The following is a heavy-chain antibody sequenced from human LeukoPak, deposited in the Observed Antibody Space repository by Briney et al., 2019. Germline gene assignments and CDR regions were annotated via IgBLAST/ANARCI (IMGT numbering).Heavy chain of an antibody. D-gene: IGHD2-15*01. CDR1: GDSFSSNRAA. J-gene: IGHJ6*02. Sequence: SQTLSLTCAISGDSFSSNRAAWIWLRPSPSRGLEWRGRTYYRCKWYTEYTLSVKSRISIKPDTSKNQFSLQLNSVTPEGTAVYYCARAVGFDNGMDVWGQGTTVTVSS. CDR3: ARAVGFDNGMDV. V-gene: IGHV6-1*01. CDR2: TYYRCKWYT.